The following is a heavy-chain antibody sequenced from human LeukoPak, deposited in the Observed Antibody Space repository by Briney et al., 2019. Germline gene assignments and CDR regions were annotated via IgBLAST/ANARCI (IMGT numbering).Heavy chain of an antibody. CDR1: GYTFTGYD. CDR2: MSPNSGDT. V-gene: IGHV1-8*01. J-gene: IGHJ4*02. CDR3: ARGGIAAAAGLFDY. D-gene: IGHD6-13*01. Sequence: ASVKVSCKASGYTFTGYDINWVRQATGQGLEWMGWMSPNSGDTGYAQKFQGRVTMTRNTSISTAYMELSSLRSEDTAVYYCARGGIAAAAGLFDYWGQGTLVTVSS.